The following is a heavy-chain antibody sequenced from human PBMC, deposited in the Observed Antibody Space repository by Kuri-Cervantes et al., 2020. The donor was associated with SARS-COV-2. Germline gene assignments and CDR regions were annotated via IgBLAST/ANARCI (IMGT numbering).Heavy chain of an antibody. V-gene: IGHV3-30*18. D-gene: IGHD3-22*01. CDR2: ISYDGSNK. Sequence: GESLKISCAASGFTFSSYGMHWVRQAPGKGLEWVAVISYDGSNKYYADSVKGRFTISRDNSKNTLYLQMNSLRAEDTAVYYCAKGGETAYDSSLDYWGQGTLVTDSS. CDR3: AKGGETAYDSSLDY. CDR1: GFTFSSYG. J-gene: IGHJ4*02.